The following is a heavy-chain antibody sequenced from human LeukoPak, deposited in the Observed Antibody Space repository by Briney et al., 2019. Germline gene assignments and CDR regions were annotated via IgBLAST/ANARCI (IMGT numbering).Heavy chain of an antibody. J-gene: IGHJ4*02. CDR1: GYTFTGYY. V-gene: IGHV1-18*04. Sequence: ASVKVSCKASGYTFTGYYMHWVRQAPGQGLEWMGWISAYNGHTNYAQKLQGRVTMTTDTSTSTAYMELRSLRSDDTAVYYRARNEGDYDTLTGYADFWGQGTLVTVSS. CDR2: ISAYNGHT. CDR3: ARNEGDYDTLTGYADF. D-gene: IGHD3-9*01.